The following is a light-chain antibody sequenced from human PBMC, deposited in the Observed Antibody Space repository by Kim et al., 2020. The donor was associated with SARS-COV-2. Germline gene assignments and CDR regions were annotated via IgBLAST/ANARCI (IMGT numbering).Light chain of an antibody. CDR3: QAWDSRTVV. Sequence: SYELTQPPSVSVSPGQTASITCSGDKLGDKNVCWYQQKPGQSHVLVIYEDNKRPSGIPERVSGSNSGNTATLTISGTQAMDEADYFCQAWDSRTVV. CDR2: EDN. V-gene: IGLV3-1*01. J-gene: IGLJ2*01. CDR1: KLGDKN.